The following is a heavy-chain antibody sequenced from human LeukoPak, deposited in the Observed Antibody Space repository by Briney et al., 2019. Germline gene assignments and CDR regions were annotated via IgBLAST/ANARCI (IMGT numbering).Heavy chain of an antibody. D-gene: IGHD1-26*01. Sequence: GGSLRLSCAVSGFTFRTYWMHWVRQVPGEGLVWVSRINEDGSITNYADSVKGRFSISRDNAKNTLYLQMNSLRAEDTAVYYCGRDLGGRSGYWGQGTLATVSS. J-gene: IGHJ4*02. CDR1: GFTFRTYW. CDR3: GRDLGGRSGY. CDR2: INEDGSIT. V-gene: IGHV3-74*01.